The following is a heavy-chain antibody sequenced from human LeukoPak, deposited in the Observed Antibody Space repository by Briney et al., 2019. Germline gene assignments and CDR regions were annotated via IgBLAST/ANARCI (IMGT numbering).Heavy chain of an antibody. Sequence: SETLSLTCTVSGGSITSGDYYWSWIRQPPGRGLEWLGEINHSGSTNYNPSLKSRVTISVDTSKNQFSLKLSSVTAADTAVYYCARRLGGGSCYYINYYYDMDVGGKGTTVTVSS. CDR1: GGSITSGDYY. CDR3: ARRLGGGSCYYINYYYDMDV. J-gene: IGHJ6*03. D-gene: IGHD2-15*01. CDR2: INHSGST. V-gene: IGHV4-34*01.